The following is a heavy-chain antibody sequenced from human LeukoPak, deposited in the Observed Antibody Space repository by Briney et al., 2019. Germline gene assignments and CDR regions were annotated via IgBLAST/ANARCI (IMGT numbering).Heavy chain of an antibody. CDR2: ISSSSSTI. J-gene: IGHJ6*03. CDR3: ARDSSKLWYYDFWSGYQHYYYYYMDV. Sequence: QPGGSLRLSCAASGFTFSSYSMNWVRQAPGKGLEWVSYISSSSSTIYYADSVKGRFTISRDNAKNSLYLQMNSLRAEDTAVYYCARDSSKLWYYDFWSGYQHYYYYYMDVWGKGTTVTVSS. D-gene: IGHD3-3*01. V-gene: IGHV3-48*01. CDR1: GFTFSSYS.